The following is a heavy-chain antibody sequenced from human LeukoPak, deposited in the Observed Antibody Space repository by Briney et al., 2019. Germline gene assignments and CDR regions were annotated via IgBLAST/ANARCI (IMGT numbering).Heavy chain of an antibody. D-gene: IGHD2-15*01. Sequence: GGSLRLSCAASGFTFSSFNMDWVRQAPGKGLEWVSSINIFSRYIYYADSVKGRFTISRDNAKNSLYLQMNSLRVEDTAFYYCARGGGGYSYLFTYWGQGTLATVSS. CDR2: INIFSRYI. CDR3: ARGGGGYSYLFTY. V-gene: IGHV3-21*04. CDR1: GFTFSSFN. J-gene: IGHJ4*02.